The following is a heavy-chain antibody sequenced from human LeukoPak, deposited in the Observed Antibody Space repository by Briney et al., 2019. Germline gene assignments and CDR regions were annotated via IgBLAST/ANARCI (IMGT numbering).Heavy chain of an antibody. J-gene: IGHJ3*02. V-gene: IGHV3-21*01. CDR2: INSYSSDI. CDR3: ARKRSPGAFDI. Sequence: GGSLRLSCEASGFTFKNAWMIWVRQAPGKGLDWVSSINSYSSDIYYADSVKGRSTISRDNAKNSLYLQMNSLRAEDTAVYYCARKRSPGAFDIWGQGTMVTVSS. CDR1: GFTFKNAW.